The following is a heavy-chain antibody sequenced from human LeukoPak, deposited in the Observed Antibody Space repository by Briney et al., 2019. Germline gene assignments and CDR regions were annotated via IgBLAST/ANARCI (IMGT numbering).Heavy chain of an antibody. V-gene: IGHV4-39*07. Sequence: SETLSLTCTVSGGSISSSSYYWGWIRQPPGKGLEWIGSIYYSGSTYYNPSLKSRVTISVDTSKNQFSLKLSSVTAADTAVYYCARGYYDSSGYSLDHWGQGTLVTVSS. CDR2: IYYSGST. CDR1: GGSISSSSYY. J-gene: IGHJ4*02. D-gene: IGHD3-22*01. CDR3: ARGYYDSSGYSLDH.